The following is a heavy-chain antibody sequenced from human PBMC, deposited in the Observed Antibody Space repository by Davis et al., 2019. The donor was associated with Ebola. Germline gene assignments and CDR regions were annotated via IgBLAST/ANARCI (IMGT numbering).Heavy chain of an antibody. Sequence: PGGSLRLSCAASGFTVSSNYMSWVRQAPGKGLEWVSVIYSGGSTYYADSVKGRFTITRDNSKNTLYLQMNSLRAEDTAVYYCARVGKRWLQNDYWGQGTLVTVSS. V-gene: IGHV3-66*01. J-gene: IGHJ4*02. CDR3: ARVGKRWLQNDY. D-gene: IGHD5-24*01. CDR2: IYSGGST. CDR1: GFTVSSNY.